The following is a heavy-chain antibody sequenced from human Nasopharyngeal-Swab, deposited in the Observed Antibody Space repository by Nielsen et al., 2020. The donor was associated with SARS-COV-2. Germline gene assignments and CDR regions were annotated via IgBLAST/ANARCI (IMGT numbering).Heavy chain of an antibody. Sequence: VRQAPGKGLEWVSVIYSGGGSYYADSVKGRFTISRDNFKSMLYLQMNSLRAEDTAMYYCTREDRYASGSFDHWGQGTLVTVSS. J-gene: IGHJ4*02. CDR2: IYSGGGS. D-gene: IGHD3-10*01. CDR3: TREDRYASGSFDH. V-gene: IGHV3-53*01.